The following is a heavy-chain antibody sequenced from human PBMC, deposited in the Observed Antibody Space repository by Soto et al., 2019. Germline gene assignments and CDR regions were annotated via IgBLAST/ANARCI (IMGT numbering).Heavy chain of an antibody. V-gene: IGHV1-2*02. J-gene: IGHJ4*02. Sequence: ASVKVSCKASGYTFSGYYMHWVRQAPGQGLEWMGWINPKSGGTKYAQKFQGRVTMTRDTSISTAYMELGSLRYDDTAVCYCARTYYYDTSGYYCIGYWGQGTQVTVSS. CDR3: ARTYYYDTSGYYCIGY. D-gene: IGHD3-22*01. CDR1: GYTFSGYY. CDR2: INPKSGGT.